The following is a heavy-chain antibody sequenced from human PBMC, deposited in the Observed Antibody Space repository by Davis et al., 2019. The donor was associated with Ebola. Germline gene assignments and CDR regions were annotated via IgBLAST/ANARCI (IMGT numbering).Heavy chain of an antibody. Sequence: HTGGSLRLSCAASGFIFSSYRMHWVRHAPGKGLVWVSRLNGDGSSTTYADSVKGRFTIARDNAKNTLYLQMNSLRAEDTAVYYCARVSSSGRYFDYWGQGTLVTVSS. CDR3: ARVSSSGRYFDY. J-gene: IGHJ4*02. D-gene: IGHD6-19*01. V-gene: IGHV3-74*01. CDR1: GFIFSSYR. CDR2: LNGDGSST.